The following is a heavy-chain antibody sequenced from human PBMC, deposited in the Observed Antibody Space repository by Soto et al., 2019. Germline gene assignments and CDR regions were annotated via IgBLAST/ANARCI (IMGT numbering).Heavy chain of an antibody. CDR3: ARVDVLRFLEWLI. D-gene: IGHD3-3*01. V-gene: IGHV1-18*04. CDR2: MSAFTGKA. Sequence: GASVKVSCKASGYTFISYGISWVRQAPGQGLEWVGWMSAFTGKADYAQIFQDRVTMTTDTSTSTAYMELRSLRSDDTAVYYCARVDVLRFLEWLIWGQGTLVTVSS. J-gene: IGHJ4*02. CDR1: GYTFISYG.